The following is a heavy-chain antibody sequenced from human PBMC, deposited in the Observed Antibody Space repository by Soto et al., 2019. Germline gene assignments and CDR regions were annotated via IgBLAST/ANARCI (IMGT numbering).Heavy chain of an antibody. J-gene: IGHJ4*02. CDR2: IYYSGST. CDR3: ARGPNYGSGSYLVDY. Sequence: SETLSLTCTVSGGSISSYYWSWIRQPPGKGLEWIGYIYYSGSTNYNPSLKSRVTISVDTSKNQFSLKLSSVTAADTAVYYCARGPNYGSGSYLVDYWGQGTLVTVSS. D-gene: IGHD3-10*01. CDR1: GGSISSYY. V-gene: IGHV4-59*01.